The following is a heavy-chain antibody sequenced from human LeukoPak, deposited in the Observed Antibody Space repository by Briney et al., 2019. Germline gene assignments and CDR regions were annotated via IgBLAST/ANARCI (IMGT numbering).Heavy chain of an antibody. CDR2: IYYSGST. V-gene: IGHV4-59*12. J-gene: IGHJ3*02. CDR1: GGSISSYY. CDR3: ARGTLLRYFDWLSRNLQPNDAFDI. D-gene: IGHD3-9*01. Sequence: SETLSLTCTVSGGSISSYYWSWIRQPPGKGLEWIGYIYYSGSTNYNPSLKSRVTISVDTSKNQFSLKLSSVTAADTAVYYCARGTLLRYFDWLSRNLQPNDAFDIWGQGTMVTVSS.